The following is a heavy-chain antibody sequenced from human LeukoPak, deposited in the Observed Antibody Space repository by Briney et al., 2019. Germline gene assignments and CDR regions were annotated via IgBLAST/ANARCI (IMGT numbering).Heavy chain of an antibody. J-gene: IGHJ4*02. V-gene: IGHV4-34*01. Sequence: SETLSLTCALYGGSFSGYYWSWIRQPPGKGLEWIGEINHSGSTNYNPSLKSRVTISVDTSKNQFSLKLSSVTAADTAVYYCARGYYCSSTSCYDYWGQGTLVTVSS. CDR3: ARGYYCSSTSCYDY. CDR1: GGSFSGYY. CDR2: INHSGST. D-gene: IGHD2-2*01.